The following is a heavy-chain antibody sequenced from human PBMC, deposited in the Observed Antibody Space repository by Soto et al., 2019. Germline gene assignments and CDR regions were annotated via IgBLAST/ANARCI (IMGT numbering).Heavy chain of an antibody. CDR2: INTSDGRT. Sequence: GASVKVSCKASRGAFSSYAQCVLQAPGQGLEWMGFINTSDGRTSYPQKFQGRVTMTRDTSTSTVYMEVSSLRSEDTAVYYCEREMYTIRGSPFDYWGQRTLVTVSS. V-gene: IGHV1-46*01. CDR3: EREMYTIRGSPFDY. J-gene: IGHJ4*02. CDR1: RGAFSSY. D-gene: IGHD3-16*01.